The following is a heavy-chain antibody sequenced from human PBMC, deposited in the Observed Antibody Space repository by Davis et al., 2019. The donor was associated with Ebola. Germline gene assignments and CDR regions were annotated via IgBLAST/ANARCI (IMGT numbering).Heavy chain of an antibody. V-gene: IGHV4-61*01. CDR3: ARKRDRYYHNGLDV. CDR1: GGSVSSGSYY. J-gene: IGHJ6*02. Sequence: SETLSLTCSVSGGSVSSGSYYWSWIRQPPGKGLEWIGYIYYSGATNYNPSLKSRVTISVGTSKNQFSLKLSSVTAADTAVYYCARKRDRYYHNGLDVWGQGTTVTVSS. CDR2: IYYSGAT.